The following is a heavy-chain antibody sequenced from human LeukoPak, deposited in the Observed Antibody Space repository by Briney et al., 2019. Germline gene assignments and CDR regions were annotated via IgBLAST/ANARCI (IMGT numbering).Heavy chain of an antibody. CDR2: FDSSGNT. Sequence: SETLSLTCTVSGGASSGYYWSWIRQPAGKRLEWIGRFDSSGNTRYNPSLESRVTMSLDTSKNQLSLRLNSVTAADTAVYYCARRSLGVQYDYGGVPSEDWGQGTLVTVSS. J-gene: IGHJ4*02. D-gene: IGHD4-23*01. CDR3: ARRSLGVQYDYGGVPSED. CDR1: GGASSGYY. V-gene: IGHV4-4*07.